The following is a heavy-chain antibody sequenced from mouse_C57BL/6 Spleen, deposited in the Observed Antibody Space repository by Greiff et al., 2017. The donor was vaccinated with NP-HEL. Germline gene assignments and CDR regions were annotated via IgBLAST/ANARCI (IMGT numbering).Heavy chain of an antibody. CDR1: GYTFTSYW. J-gene: IGHJ4*01. D-gene: IGHD4-1*01. Sequence: QVQLKQPGAELVRPGSSVKLSCKASGYTFTSYWMHWVKQRPIQGLEWIGNIDPSDSETHYNQKFKDRATLTVDKSSSTAYMQLSSLTSEDSAVYYCAIMGLDAMDYWGQGTSVTVSS. V-gene: IGHV1-52*01. CDR3: AIMGLDAMDY. CDR2: IDPSDSET.